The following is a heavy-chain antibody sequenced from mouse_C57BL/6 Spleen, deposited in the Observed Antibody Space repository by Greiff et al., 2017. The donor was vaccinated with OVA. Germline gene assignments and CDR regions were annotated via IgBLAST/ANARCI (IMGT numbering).Heavy chain of an antibody. Sequence: VQGVESGAELVKPGASVKISCKASGYAFSSYWMNWVKQRPGKGLEWIGQIYPGDGDTNYNGKFKGKATLTADKSSSTAYMQLSSLTSEDSAVYFCARGGYGSTNYFDYWGQGTTLTVSS. CDR3: ARGGYGSTNYFDY. V-gene: IGHV1-80*01. CDR1: GYAFSSYW. D-gene: IGHD1-1*01. CDR2: IYPGDGDT. J-gene: IGHJ2*01.